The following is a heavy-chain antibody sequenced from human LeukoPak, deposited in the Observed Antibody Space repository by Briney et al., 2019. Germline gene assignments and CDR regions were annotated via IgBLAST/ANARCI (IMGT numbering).Heavy chain of an antibody. CDR2: ISSNGGST. CDR1: GFTFSSYA. Sequence: GGSLRLSCSASGFTFSSYAMHWVRQAPGKGLEYVSAISSNGGSTYYADSVKGRFTISRDNSKKTLYLQMSSLRAEDTAVYYCARGDRADWLRGLDYWGQGTLVTVSS. V-gene: IGHV3-64D*09. D-gene: IGHD5-12*01. J-gene: IGHJ4*02. CDR3: ARGDRADWLRGLDY.